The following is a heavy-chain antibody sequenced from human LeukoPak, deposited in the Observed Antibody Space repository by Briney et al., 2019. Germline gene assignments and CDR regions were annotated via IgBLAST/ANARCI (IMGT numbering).Heavy chain of an antibody. CDR2: IYHSGST. CDR3: ASPLPYSSSSYYAFDI. J-gene: IGHJ3*02. Sequence: SETLSLTCAVSGYSISSGYYWGWIRQPPGKGLEWIGCIYHSGSTYYNPSLKSRVTISVDTSKNQFSLKLSSVTAADTAVYYCASPLPYSSSSYYAFDIWGQGTMVTVSS. D-gene: IGHD6-6*01. V-gene: IGHV4-38-2*01. CDR1: GYSISSGYY.